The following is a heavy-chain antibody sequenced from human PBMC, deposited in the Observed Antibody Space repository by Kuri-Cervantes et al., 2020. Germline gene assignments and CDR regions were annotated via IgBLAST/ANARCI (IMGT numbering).Heavy chain of an antibody. CDR3: ARDLRLSSYSGYAFDI. CDR2: INAGNGNT. D-gene: IGHD3-3*01. CDR1: GYTFTSYA. V-gene: IGHV1-3*01. Sequence: ASVKVSCKASGYTFTSYAMHWVRQAPGQRLEWMGWINAGNGNTKYSQKFQGRVTITRDTSARTAYMELSSLSSEDTAVYYCARDLRLSSYSGYAFDIWGQGTKVTVSS. J-gene: IGHJ3*02.